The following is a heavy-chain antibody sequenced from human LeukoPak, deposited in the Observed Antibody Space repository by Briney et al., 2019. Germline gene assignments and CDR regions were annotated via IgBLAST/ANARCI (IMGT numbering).Heavy chain of an antibody. CDR1: GCTFSSYS. D-gene: IGHD3-10*01. J-gene: IGHJ6*03. CDR2: IVPIFGTA. Sequence: SVKVSCKASGCTFSSYSISWVRQAPGQGLEWMGGIVPIFGTADYAQKFQGRVTITADESTSTAYMELSSLRSEDTAVYYCARRGPTLWFGESSYYYYYMDVWGKGTTVTISS. V-gene: IGHV1-69*13. CDR3: ARRGPTLWFGESSYYYYYMDV.